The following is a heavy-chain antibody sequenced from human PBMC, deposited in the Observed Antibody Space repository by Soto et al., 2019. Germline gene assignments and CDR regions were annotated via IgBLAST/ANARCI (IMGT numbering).Heavy chain of an antibody. D-gene: IGHD5-12*01. CDR3: ARGQRWLQFNRAAFDI. CDR2: INHSGST. V-gene: IGHV4-34*01. CDR1: GGSFSGYY. J-gene: IGHJ3*02. Sequence: SETLSLTCAVYGGSFSGYYWSWIRQPPGKGLEWIGEINHSGSTNYNPSLKSRVTISVDTSKYQFSLKLSSVTAADTAVYYCARGQRWLQFNRAAFDIWGQGTMVTVSS.